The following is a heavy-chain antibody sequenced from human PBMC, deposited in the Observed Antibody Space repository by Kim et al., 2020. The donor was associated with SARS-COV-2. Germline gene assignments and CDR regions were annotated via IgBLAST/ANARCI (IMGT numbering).Heavy chain of an antibody. D-gene: IGHD2-8*02. J-gene: IGHJ4*02. Sequence: PSVQGKVTISRDWSMNTAYLQWSSLRASDTAMYYCARGPGGTFSPYYFDYWGQGTLVTVSS. V-gene: IGHV5-51*01. CDR3: ARGPGGTFSPYYFDY.